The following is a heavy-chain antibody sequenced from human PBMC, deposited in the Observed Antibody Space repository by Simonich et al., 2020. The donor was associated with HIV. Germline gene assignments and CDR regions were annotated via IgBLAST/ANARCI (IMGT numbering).Heavy chain of an antibody. Sequence: QVQLQQWGAGLLKPSETLSLTCAVYGGSFSGYYWSWIRQPPGKGLELIGEINHSGSTNYNPSLKSLVTISVDTSKNQFSLKLSSVTAADTAVYYCARRHPTTVTTPYFDYWGQGTLVTVSS. J-gene: IGHJ4*02. CDR1: GGSFSGYY. V-gene: IGHV4-34*01. CDR2: INHSGST. D-gene: IGHD4-17*01. CDR3: ARRHPTTVTTPYFDY.